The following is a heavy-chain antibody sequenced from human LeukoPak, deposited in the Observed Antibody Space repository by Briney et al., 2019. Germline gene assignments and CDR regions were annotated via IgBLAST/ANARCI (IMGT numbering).Heavy chain of an antibody. J-gene: IGHJ4*02. CDR2: ISWNSGSI. CDR1: GFTFGDYA. Sequence: PGGSLRLSCAASGFTFGDYAMHWVRQAPGKGLEWVSGISWNSGSICYADSVKGRFTISRDNAKNSLYLQMNSLRAEDTALYYCAKTPWSGYYQGGYFDYWGQGTLVTVSS. D-gene: IGHD3-3*01. CDR3: AKTPWSGYYQGGYFDY. V-gene: IGHV3-9*01.